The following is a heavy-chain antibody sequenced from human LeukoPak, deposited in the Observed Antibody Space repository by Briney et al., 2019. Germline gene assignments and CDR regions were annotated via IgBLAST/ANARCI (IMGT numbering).Heavy chain of an antibody. V-gene: IGHV3-23*01. CDR1: GFTFSSYA. CDR3: VRDMGYYDKV. D-gene: IGHD3-22*01. CDR2: ISGSGGST. Sequence: GGSLRLSCAASGFTFSSYAVSWVRQAPGKGLEWVSAISGSGGSTYYADSVKGRFTISRDNAKNTLYLQMNSLRAEDTAVYYCVRDMGYYDKVWGQGTLVTVSS. J-gene: IGHJ4*02.